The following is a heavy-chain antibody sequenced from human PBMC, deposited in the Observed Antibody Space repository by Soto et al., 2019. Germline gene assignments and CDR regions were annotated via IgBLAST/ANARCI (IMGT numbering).Heavy chain of an antibody. V-gene: IGHV3-64*01. CDR2: ISSNGGTT. CDR1: GFTFSSYD. Sequence: EVQLAESGGGMDQPGGSLRLSCVASGFTFSSYDMHWVRQAPGKGLEYVSSISSNGGTTYYGNSMKGRFTISRDNSKNTLYLQMGSLRAEDMAVYYCVRRVSGNYDYWGQGTLVTVSS. D-gene: IGHD1-7*01. J-gene: IGHJ4*02. CDR3: VRRVSGNYDY.